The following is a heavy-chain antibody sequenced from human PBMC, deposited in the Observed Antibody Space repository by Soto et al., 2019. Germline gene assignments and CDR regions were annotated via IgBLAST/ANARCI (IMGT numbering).Heavy chain of an antibody. CDR1: GGSISSSSYY. V-gene: IGHV4-39*01. J-gene: IGHJ4*02. CDR2: IYYSGST. Sequence: PSETLSLTCTVSGGSISSSSYYWGWIRQPPGKGLEWIGSIYYSGSTYYNPPLKSRVTISVDTSKNQFSLKLSSVTAADTAVYYCARHRNTLRYFDYWGQGTLVTVSS. CDR3: ARHRNTLRYFDY. D-gene: IGHD3-9*01.